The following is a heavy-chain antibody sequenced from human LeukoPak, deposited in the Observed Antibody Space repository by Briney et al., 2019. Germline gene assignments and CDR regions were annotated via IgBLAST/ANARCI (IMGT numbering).Heavy chain of an antibody. D-gene: IGHD2-15*01. V-gene: IGHV4-4*07. CDR1: GGSTVGYY. CDR3: AREEGVRGLPDH. CDR2: LFTNEDT. J-gene: IGHJ5*02. Sequence: SETLPLTCTVSGGSTVGYYWSWIRQPAGKGLEWIGRLFTNEDTYYNPSLRSRVTMSVDTSKNRFSLTLTSVTAADTAVYYCAREEGVRGLPDHWGQGTLVTVSS.